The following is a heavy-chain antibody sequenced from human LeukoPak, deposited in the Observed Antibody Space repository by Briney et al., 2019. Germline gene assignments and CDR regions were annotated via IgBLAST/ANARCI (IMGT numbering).Heavy chain of an antibody. CDR2: IYQSGSA. D-gene: IGHD3-22*01. J-gene: IGHJ3*02. CDR1: GASVSSIGYS. Sequence: SQTLSLTCGVSGASVSSIGYSWSWIRQPPGRGLEWIGFIYQSGSASYNPSLQSRVTISIDKSKNQFSLNLSSVTAADTAVYYCARNSYYDNSGEGAFDIWGQGTMVTVSS. CDR3: ARNSYYDNSGEGAFDI. V-gene: IGHV4-30-2*01.